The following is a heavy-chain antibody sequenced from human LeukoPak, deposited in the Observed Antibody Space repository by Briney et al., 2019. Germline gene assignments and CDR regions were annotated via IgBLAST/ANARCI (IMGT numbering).Heavy chain of an antibody. Sequence: ASVKVSCKASGYTFTSYGISWVRQAPGQGLEWMGWISAYNGNTKYVQKHQGRVTMTTDTSTSTAYMELRSLRSDDTAVYYCARAEGLGTYFDCWGQGTLVTVSS. D-gene: IGHD7-27*01. V-gene: IGHV1-18*01. CDR3: ARAEGLGTYFDC. CDR1: GYTFTSYG. J-gene: IGHJ4*02. CDR2: ISAYNGNT.